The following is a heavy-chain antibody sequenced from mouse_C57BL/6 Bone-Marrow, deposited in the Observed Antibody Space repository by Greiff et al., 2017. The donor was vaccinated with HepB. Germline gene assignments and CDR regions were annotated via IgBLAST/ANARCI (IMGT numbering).Heavy chain of an antibody. J-gene: IGHJ1*03. Sequence: EVMLVESGEGLVKPGGSLKLSCAASGFTFSSYAMSWVRQTPEKRLEWVAYISSGGDYIYYADTVKGRFTISRDNARNTLYLQMSSLKSEDTAMYYCTRDYDGYLYWYFDVWGTGTTVTVSS. V-gene: IGHV5-9-1*02. D-gene: IGHD2-3*01. CDR1: GFTFSSYA. CDR2: ISSGGDYI. CDR3: TRDYDGYLYWYFDV.